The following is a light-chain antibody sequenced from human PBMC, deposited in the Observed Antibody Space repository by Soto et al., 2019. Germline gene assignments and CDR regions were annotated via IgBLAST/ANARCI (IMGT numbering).Light chain of an antibody. CDR3: KSYAGSNTYV. CDR1: KNDIGVYDF. V-gene: IGLV2-8*01. CDR2: EVV. Sequence: QSVLTQPASASGSPGESVTISCTGTKNDIGVYDFVSWYQQHPGKAPRLIIYEVVQRPSGVPDRFSGSKSGNTASLTVSGLQAADVAHYFCKSYAGSNTYVFGSGTKVTVL. J-gene: IGLJ1*01.